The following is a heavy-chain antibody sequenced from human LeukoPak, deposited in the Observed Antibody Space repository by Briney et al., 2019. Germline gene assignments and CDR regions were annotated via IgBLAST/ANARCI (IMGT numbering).Heavy chain of an antibody. CDR1: GFTFSSYW. Sequence: GGSLRLSCAASGFTFSSYWMSWVRQAPGKGLEWVANIKKDGSEKYYVDSVKGRFTISRDNAKNSLYLQMNSLRAEDTAVYYCARKTYYYDSSGYYDYWGQGTLVTVSS. CDR3: ARKTYYYDSSGYYDY. D-gene: IGHD3-22*01. CDR2: IKKDGSEK. J-gene: IGHJ4*02. V-gene: IGHV3-7*01.